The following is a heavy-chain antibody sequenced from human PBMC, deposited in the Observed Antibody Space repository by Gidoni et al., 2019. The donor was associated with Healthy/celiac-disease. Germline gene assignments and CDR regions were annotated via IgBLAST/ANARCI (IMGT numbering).Heavy chain of an antibody. D-gene: IGHD4-17*01. CDR1: GGSVSSGSYY. J-gene: IGHJ6*02. Sequence: QVQLQDSGPGLVKPSETLSLTCTVSGGSVSSGSYYWSWIRPPPGKGLEWIGYIYYSGSTNYNPSLKSRVTISVDTSKNQFSLKLSSVTAADTAVYYCARSRVLRTGPGENGMDVWGQGTTVTVSS. CDR2: IYYSGST. V-gene: IGHV4-61*01. CDR3: ARSRVLRTGPGENGMDV.